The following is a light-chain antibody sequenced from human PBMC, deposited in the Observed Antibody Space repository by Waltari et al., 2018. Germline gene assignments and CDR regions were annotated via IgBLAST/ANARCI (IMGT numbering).Light chain of an antibody. CDR1: QILLHSNGHNY. CDR3: VQALQTPRT. Sequence: EIVMTQSPLSLPVTPGEPASISCSSSQILLHSNGHNYVDWYLQKRGQSPQYLIYLGSNRATGVPDRLTGSGSGTHFTLEITRVEAEDVGIYYCVQALQTPRTFGQGTKLEIK. CDR2: LGS. J-gene: IGKJ2*01. V-gene: IGKV2-28*01.